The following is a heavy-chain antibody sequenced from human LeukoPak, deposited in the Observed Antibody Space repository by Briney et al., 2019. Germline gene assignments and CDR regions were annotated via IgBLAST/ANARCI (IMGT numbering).Heavy chain of an antibody. CDR1: GYTFTGYY. D-gene: IGHD3-3*01. Sequence: ASVKVSCKASGYTFTGYYMHWVRQAPGQGLEWMGWINPNSGGTNYAQKFQGRVTMTRDTSISTAYMELSRLRSDDTAVYYCARGLGRITIFGVVENSFDYWGQGTLVTVSS. V-gene: IGHV1-2*02. J-gene: IGHJ4*02. CDR2: INPNSGGT. CDR3: ARGLGRITIFGVVENSFDY.